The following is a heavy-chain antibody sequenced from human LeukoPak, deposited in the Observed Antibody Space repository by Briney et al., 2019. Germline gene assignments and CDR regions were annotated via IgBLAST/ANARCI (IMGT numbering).Heavy chain of an antibody. J-gene: IGHJ2*01. CDR1: GGSISSYY. CDR2: IYYSGST. CDR3: ARAPFLYDFWSGTPRNWYFDL. D-gene: IGHD3-3*01. Sequence: PSETLSLTCTVSGGSISSYYWSWIRQRPGKGLEWIGYIYYSGSTNYNPSLKSRVTISVDTSKNQFSLKLSSVTAADTAVYYCARAPFLYDFWSGTPRNWYFDLWGRGTLVTVSS. V-gene: IGHV4-59*01.